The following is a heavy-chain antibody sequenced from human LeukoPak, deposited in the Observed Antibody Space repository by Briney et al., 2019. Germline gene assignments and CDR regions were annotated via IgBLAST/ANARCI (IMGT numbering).Heavy chain of an antibody. V-gene: IGHV3-48*01. Sequence: PGGSLRLSCAASGFTFITYSVNWVRQAPGKGLEWVSYISSSSSTIYYADSVKGRFTISRDNAKSSLYLQMNSLRAEDTAVYYCARSVLLWFGELSYFDYWGQGTLVTVSS. CDR2: ISSSSSTI. J-gene: IGHJ4*02. CDR3: ARSVLLWFGELSYFDY. CDR1: GFTFITYS. D-gene: IGHD3-10*01.